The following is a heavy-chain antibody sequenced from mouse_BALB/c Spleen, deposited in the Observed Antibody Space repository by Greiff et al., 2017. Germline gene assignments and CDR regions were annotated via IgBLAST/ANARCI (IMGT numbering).Heavy chain of an antibody. Sequence: QVQLQQPGAELVKPGAPVKLSCKASGYTFTSYWMNWVKQRPGRGLEWIGRIDPSDSETHYNQKFKDKATLTVDKSSSTAYIQLSSLTSEDSAVYYCASGDYDYDYYAMDYWGQGTSVTVSS. D-gene: IGHD2-4*01. CDR2: IDPSDSET. V-gene: IGHV1-69*02. CDR3: ASGDYDYDYYAMDY. CDR1: GYTFTSYW. J-gene: IGHJ4*01.